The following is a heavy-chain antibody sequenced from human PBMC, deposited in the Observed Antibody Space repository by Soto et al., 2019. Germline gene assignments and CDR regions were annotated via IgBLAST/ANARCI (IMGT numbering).Heavy chain of an antibody. CDR1: GFTFSSFA. Sequence: TGGSLRLSCAASGFTFSSFAIHWVRQTPGKGPEWLAVISYDGGNIYYADSVKGRFTISRDNSKNTLYLQMNSLTAEDAAVYYCAKVRGYGSDYFDYWGQGTLVTVSS. V-gene: IGHV3-30-3*01. D-gene: IGHD5-18*01. CDR3: AKVRGYGSDYFDY. CDR2: ISYDGGNI. J-gene: IGHJ4*02.